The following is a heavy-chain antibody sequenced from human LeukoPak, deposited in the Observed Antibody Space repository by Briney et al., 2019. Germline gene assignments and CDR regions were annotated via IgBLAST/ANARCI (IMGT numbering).Heavy chain of an antibody. CDR2: IYYSGST. D-gene: IGHD3-22*01. V-gene: IGHV4-61*01. CDR3: ARARNYYDSSDYYFEGDAFDI. J-gene: IGHJ3*02. Sequence: SETLSLTCTVSGGSISSSTYYWSWIRQPPGKGLECIGYIYYSGSTHYNPSLKSRVTISVDTSKNQFSLKLSSVTAADTAVYFCARARNYYDSSDYYFEGDAFDIWGQGTMVSVSS. CDR1: GGSISSSTYY.